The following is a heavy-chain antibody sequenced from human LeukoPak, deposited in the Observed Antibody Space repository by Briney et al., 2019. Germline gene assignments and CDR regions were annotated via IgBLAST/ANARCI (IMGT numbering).Heavy chain of an antibody. CDR1: GGSISSYY. CDR2: IYYSGST. Sequence: PSETLSLTCTVSGGSISSYYWSWLRQPPGKGLEWIGYIYYSGSTYYNPSLKSRVTISVDTSKNQFSLKLSSVTAADTAVYYCARVSPLWRNWFDPWGQGTLVTVSS. D-gene: IGHD2-21*01. CDR3: ARVSPLWRNWFDP. J-gene: IGHJ5*02. V-gene: IGHV4-59*06.